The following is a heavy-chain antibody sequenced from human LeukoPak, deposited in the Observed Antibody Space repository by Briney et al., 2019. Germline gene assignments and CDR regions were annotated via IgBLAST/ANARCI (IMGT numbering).Heavy chain of an antibody. CDR1: GYTFIDYY. V-gene: IGHV1-2*02. CDR3: ANTYALGNYYKGGFDP. CDR2: INPNSGGT. Sequence: ASVKVSCKASGYTFIDYYMHWVRQAPGQGLEWMVWINPNSGGTNYAQNFQGRVTMTRDTSIRTVYMELSRLRSDDTAVYYCANTYALGNYYKGGFDPWGQGTLVTVSS. D-gene: IGHD3-10*01. J-gene: IGHJ5*02.